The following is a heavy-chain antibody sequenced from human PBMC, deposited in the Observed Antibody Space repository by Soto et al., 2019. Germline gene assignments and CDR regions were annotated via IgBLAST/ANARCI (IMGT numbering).Heavy chain of an antibody. CDR1: GFTFSSYG. V-gene: IGHV3-30*18. J-gene: IGHJ4*02. CDR3: AKDSELWYGGAHY. Sequence: PGGSLRLSCAASGFTFSSYGMHWVRQAPGKGLEWVAVISYDGSNKYYADSVKGRFTISRDNSKNTLYLQMNSLRAEDTAVYYCAKDSELWYGGAHYWGQGT. D-gene: IGHD5-18*01. CDR2: ISYDGSNK.